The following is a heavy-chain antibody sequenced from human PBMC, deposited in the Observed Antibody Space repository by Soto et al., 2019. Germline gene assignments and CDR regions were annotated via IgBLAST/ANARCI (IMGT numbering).Heavy chain of an antibody. J-gene: IGHJ4*02. CDR2: INPSGGNT. CDR3: ARGLIYDSSGYYFDY. V-gene: IGHV1-46*01. Sequence: ASVKVSCKASGYTFTSYCMHWVRQAPGQGLEWMGIINPSGGNTRYAQKFQGRVTMTRDTSTSTVYMELSSLRSEDTAVYYCARGLIYDSSGYYFDYWGQGTLVTLSS. CDR1: GYTFTSYC. D-gene: IGHD3-22*01.